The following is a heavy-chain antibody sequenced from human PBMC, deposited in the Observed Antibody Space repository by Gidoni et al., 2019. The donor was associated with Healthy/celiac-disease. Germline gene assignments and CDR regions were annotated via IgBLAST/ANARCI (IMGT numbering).Heavy chain of an antibody. D-gene: IGHD3-3*01. V-gene: IGHV3-33*01. J-gene: IGHJ6*04. CDR3: AREGGSFGVGIPGMDV. Sequence: QVQLVESGGGVVQPGRSLRLSCAASGFTFSSYGMHWVRQAPGKGLEWVAVIWYDGSNKYYADSVKGRFTISRDNSKNTLYLQMNSLRAEDTAVYYCAREGGSFGVGIPGMDVWGKGTTVTVSS. CDR1: GFTFSSYG. CDR2: IWYDGSNK.